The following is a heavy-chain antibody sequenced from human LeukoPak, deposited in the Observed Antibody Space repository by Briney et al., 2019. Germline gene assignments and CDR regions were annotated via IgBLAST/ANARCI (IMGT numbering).Heavy chain of an antibody. CDR1: GFTFSDFY. CDR3: ARVQRSGIVVNWFDP. CDR2: ISSSGSYT. Sequence: PGGSLTVSCAASGFTFSDFYMTCLRHAPGKGLVWVSYISSSGSYTNYADSVKGRFTISRENAKNSLYLQMNTLGAEDTAVYYCARVQRSGIVVNWFDPWGQGTLVIVSS. J-gene: IGHJ5*02. V-gene: IGHV3-11*05. D-gene: IGHD3-22*01.